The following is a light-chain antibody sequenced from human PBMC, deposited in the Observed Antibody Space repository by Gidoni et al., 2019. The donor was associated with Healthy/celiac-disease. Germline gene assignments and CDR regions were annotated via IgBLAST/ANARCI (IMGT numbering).Light chain of an antibody. Sequence: QPVLTQPPSVSGAPRQRVTISCTGSSSNIGAGYDVHWYQQLPGTAPKLLIDGNSNRPSGVPDRFAGSKSGTSASLAITGLQAEDEADYYCQAYDSSLNVVFGGGTKLTVL. V-gene: IGLV1-40*01. J-gene: IGLJ2*01. CDR2: GNS. CDR1: SSNIGAGYD. CDR3: QAYDSSLNVV.